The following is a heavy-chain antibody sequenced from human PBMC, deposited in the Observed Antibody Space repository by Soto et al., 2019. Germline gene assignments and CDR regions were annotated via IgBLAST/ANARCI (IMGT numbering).Heavy chain of an antibody. CDR3: ARDSSSWYSLSWFDP. CDR2: IWYDGSNK. V-gene: IGHV3-33*01. Sequence: GGSLRLSCAASGFTFSSYGMHWVRQAPGKGLEWVAVIWYDGSNKYYADSVKGRFTISRDNSKNTLYLQMNSLRAEDTAVYYCARDSSSWYSLSWFDPWGQGTLVTVSS. D-gene: IGHD6-13*01. J-gene: IGHJ5*02. CDR1: GFTFSSYG.